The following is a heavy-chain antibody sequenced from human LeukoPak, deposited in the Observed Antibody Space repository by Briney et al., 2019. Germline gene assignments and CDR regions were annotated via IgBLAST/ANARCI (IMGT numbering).Heavy chain of an antibody. D-gene: IGHD6-13*01. V-gene: IGHV3-23*01. CDR3: AAGSPRAAADH. J-gene: IGHJ4*02. CDR2: ISVSGGST. CDR1: GFTFSSYA. Sequence: GESLRLSCAASGFTFSSYAMSWVRQAPGKGLEWVSSISVSGGSTYYADSVKGRFTISRDNSKNTLYLQMNSLRSEDTAVYYCAAGSPRAAADHWGQGTLVTVSS.